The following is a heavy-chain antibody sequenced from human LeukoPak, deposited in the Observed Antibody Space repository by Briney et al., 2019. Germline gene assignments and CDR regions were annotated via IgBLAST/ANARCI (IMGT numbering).Heavy chain of an antibody. V-gene: IGHV3-21*06. Sequence: GGSLRLFCAASGFPFSSYGMNWVRQARGKGLEWVSYISSSSTYVLYADSVRGRFHISRENDKYSLFVNVHRLRAEHRAVYYCARGRQMATIRHDAFDIWGQGKMVTVSS. D-gene: IGHD5-24*01. J-gene: IGHJ3*02. CDR2: ISSSSTYV. CDR3: ARGRQMATIRHDAFDI. CDR1: GFPFSSYG.